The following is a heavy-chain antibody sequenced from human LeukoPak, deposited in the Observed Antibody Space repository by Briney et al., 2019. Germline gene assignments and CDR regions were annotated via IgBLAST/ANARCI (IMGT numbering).Heavy chain of an antibody. CDR2: IYYSGST. J-gene: IGHJ4*02. V-gene: IGHV4-31*03. CDR3: ARGEDPVGRGNYFDY. CDR1: GGSISSGGYY. D-gene: IGHD3-16*01. Sequence: SETLSLTCTVSGGSISSGGYYWSWIRQHPGKGLEWIGYIYYSGSTYYNPSLKSRVTMSVDTSKNQFSLKLSPVTAADTAVYYCARGEDPVGRGNYFDYWGQGTLVTASS.